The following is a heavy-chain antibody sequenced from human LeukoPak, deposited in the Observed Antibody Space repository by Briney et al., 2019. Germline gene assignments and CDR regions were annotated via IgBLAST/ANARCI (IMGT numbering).Heavy chain of an antibody. J-gene: IGHJ4*02. CDR3: ARPAPSGSYSRFDC. V-gene: IGHV4-39*01. CDR2: IYYTGTT. D-gene: IGHD1-26*01. Sequence: SETLSLTCTVSGVSISSSSYYWGWIRQPPGKGLEWFGNIYYTGTTYYNPSLKSRVTISVDTSKNQFSLKLSSVTAADTAVYYCARPAPSGSYSRFDCWGQGTLVTVFS. CDR1: GVSISSSSYY.